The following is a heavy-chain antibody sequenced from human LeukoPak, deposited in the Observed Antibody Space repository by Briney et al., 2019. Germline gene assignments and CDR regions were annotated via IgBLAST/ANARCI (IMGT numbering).Heavy chain of an antibody. CDR2: INQDGSEK. Sequence: AGGSLRLSCAASGFTFSSYWMSWVRQAPGKGLEWVANINQDGSEKYYVDSVKGRFTISRDNSKNTLYLQMNSLRAEDTAVYYCARDDSIGDYDQPHYYYYGMDVWGQGTTVTVSS. D-gene: IGHD4-17*01. V-gene: IGHV3-7*01. CDR3: ARDDSIGDYDQPHYYYYGMDV. CDR1: GFTFSSYW. J-gene: IGHJ6*02.